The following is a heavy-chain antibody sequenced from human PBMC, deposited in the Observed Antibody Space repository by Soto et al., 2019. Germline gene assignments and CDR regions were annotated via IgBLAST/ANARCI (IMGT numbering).Heavy chain of an antibody. Sequence: EVQLLESGGGLVQPGGSLRLSCAASGFTFSNYAMNWVRQAPGKGLEWVSTISSSSGSTYYADSVKGRFTISRDNSKNFLYLQMNRLSGDDTAVYYCAKVGSERYSGQHSASWGQGTLVTISS. CDR1: GFTFSNYA. D-gene: IGHD5-12*01. CDR3: AKVGSERYSGQHSAS. V-gene: IGHV3-23*01. CDR2: ISSSSGST. J-gene: IGHJ5*02.